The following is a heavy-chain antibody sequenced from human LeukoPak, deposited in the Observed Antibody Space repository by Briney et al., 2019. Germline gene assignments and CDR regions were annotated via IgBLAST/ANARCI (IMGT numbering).Heavy chain of an antibody. CDR3: ARDGYYYDSSGYYELPYAFDI. D-gene: IGHD3-22*01. V-gene: IGHV4-59*12. J-gene: IGHJ3*02. CDR1: GGSISSYY. CDR2: IYYSGRT. Sequence: PAETLSLTCTVSGGSISSYYWSWLRQPPGKGLEWVGYIYYSGRTNYNTSLKSRVTISVETSKNQFSLKLSSVTAADTAVYYCARDGYYYDSSGYYELPYAFDIWGQGTMVTVSS.